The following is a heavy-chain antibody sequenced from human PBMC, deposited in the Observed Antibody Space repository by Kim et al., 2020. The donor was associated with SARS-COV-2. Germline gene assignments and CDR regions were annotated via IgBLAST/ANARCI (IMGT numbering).Heavy chain of an antibody. D-gene: IGHD5-18*01. V-gene: IGHV4-31*03. CDR3: ARVYAARYSYGSGWFDP. J-gene: IGHJ5*02. Sequence: SETLSLTCTVSGGSISSGGYYWSWIRQHPGKGLEWIGYIYYSGSTYYNPSLKSRVTISVDTSKNQFSLKLSSVTAADTAVYYCARVYAARYSYGSGWFDPWGQGTLVTVSS. CDR1: GGSISSGGYY. CDR2: IYYSGST.